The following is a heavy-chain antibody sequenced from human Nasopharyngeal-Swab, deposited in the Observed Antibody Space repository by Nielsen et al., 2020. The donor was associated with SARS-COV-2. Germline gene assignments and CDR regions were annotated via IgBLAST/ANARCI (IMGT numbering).Heavy chain of an antibody. CDR1: GVTVSDAW. V-gene: IGHV3-74*01. CDR2: INSDGSRT. Sequence: GESLKISCAVSGVTVSDAWMHWVRQAPGKGLVWVSRINSDGSRTGYADAVKGRFTISRDNSKNTIYLQMNSLRAEDTAVYFCARDFDKTGDWGQGTLVTVSS. D-gene: IGHD7-27*01. J-gene: IGHJ4*02. CDR3: ARDFDKTGD.